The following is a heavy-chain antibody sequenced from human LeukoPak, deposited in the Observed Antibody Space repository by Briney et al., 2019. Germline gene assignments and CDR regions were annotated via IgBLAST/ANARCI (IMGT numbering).Heavy chain of an antibody. D-gene: IGHD6-13*01. J-gene: IGHJ3*02. CDR1: GFTFSSYS. V-gene: IGHV3-21*01. CDR2: ISSSNSYI. CDR3: ARDLRQQLVKDAFDI. Sequence: GGSLRLSCAASGFTFSSYSMNWVRRAPGKGLEWVSSISSSNSYIYYADSVKGRFTISRDNAKNSLYLQMNSLRAEDTAVYYCARDLRQQLVKDAFDIWGQGTMVTVSS.